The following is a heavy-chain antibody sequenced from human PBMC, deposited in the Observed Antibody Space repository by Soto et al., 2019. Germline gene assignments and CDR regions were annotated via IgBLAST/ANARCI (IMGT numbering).Heavy chain of an antibody. CDR1: GFIFSTYA. Sequence: GGSMRLSCAASGFIFSTYAMSWVRQAQGKGLEWVSALSGSGGNRNYADSVWGRFTISRDNARNSLYLQMNSLRDGDAALYVCAKGPHPNIGWPYYFDHWGQGGPVTVSS. D-gene: IGHD6-19*01. CDR2: LSGSGGNR. J-gene: IGHJ4*02. CDR3: AKGPHPNIGWPYYFDH. V-gene: IGHV3-23*01.